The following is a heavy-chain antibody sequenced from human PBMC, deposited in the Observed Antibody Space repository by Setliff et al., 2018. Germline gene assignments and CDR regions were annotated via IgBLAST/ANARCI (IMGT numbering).Heavy chain of an antibody. D-gene: IGHD3-9*01. CDR1: GYTFTSYA. CDR3: ARAPPLLYDILTGYAELDY. J-gene: IGHJ4*02. V-gene: IGHV7-4-1*02. Sequence: ASVKVSCKASGYTFTSYAMNWVRQAPGQGLEWMGRINTNTGNPTYAQGFTGRFVFSLDTSVSTAYLQISSLKAEDTAVYYCARAPPLLYDILTGYAELDYWGQGTLVTVSS. CDR2: INTNTGNP.